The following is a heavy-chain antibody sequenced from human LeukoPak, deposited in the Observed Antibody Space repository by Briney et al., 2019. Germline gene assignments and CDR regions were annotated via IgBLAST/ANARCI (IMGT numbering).Heavy chain of an antibody. V-gene: IGHV3-30*18. CDR1: GFTFSSYG. D-gene: IGHD3-10*01. J-gene: IGHJ4*02. Sequence: PGGSLRLSCAASGFTFSSYGMHWVRQAPGKGLEWVAVISYDGSNKYYADSVKGRFTISRDNSKNTLYLQTNSLRAEDTAVYYCAKERLELLWFGEPDFDYWGQGTLVTVSS. CDR3: AKERLELLWFGEPDFDY. CDR2: ISYDGSNK.